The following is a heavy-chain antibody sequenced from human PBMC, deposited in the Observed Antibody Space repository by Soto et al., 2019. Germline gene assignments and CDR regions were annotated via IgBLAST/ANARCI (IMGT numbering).Heavy chain of an antibody. CDR1: GGTLSSYA. CDR3: ARLSIVVVPAAIDYYYYCVDG. CDR2: IIPIFGTA. V-gene: IGHV1-69*06. Sequence: ASVKVSCKASGGTLSSYAISWVRQAPGKGLEWMGGIIPIFGTANYAQKFQGRVTITEDNSTSTAYMELSSLRSEDTAVYYCARLSIVVVPAAIDYYYYCVDGCGQGTMVSGSS. D-gene: IGHD2-2*01. J-gene: IGHJ6*02.